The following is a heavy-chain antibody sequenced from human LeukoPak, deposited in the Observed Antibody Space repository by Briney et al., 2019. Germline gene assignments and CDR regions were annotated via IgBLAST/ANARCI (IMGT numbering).Heavy chain of an antibody. J-gene: IGHJ3*02. CDR2: IYTSGST. V-gene: IGHV4-39*07. CDR1: GGSISDSNYH. D-gene: IGHD1-26*01. Sequence: SETLSLTCTVSGGSISDSNYHWAWIRQPPGKGLEWIGRIYTSGSTNYNPSLKSRVTISVDTSKNQFSLKLSSVTAADTAVYYCARDLNRWELLGGAFDIWGQGTMVTVSS. CDR3: ARDLNRWELLGGAFDI.